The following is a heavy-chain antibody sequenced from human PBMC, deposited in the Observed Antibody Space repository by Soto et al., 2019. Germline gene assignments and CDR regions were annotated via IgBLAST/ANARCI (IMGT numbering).Heavy chain of an antibody. J-gene: IGHJ4*02. CDR2: MNPNNANT. Sequence: ASVKVSCKASGYTFTSYDINWVRQASGQGLEWMGWMNPNNANTGYAQKFQGRITLTGDTSISTAYMELSSLRSDDTAVYYCVTYRYESSGYPYFDYWGQGTLVTVSS. CDR1: GYTFTSYD. V-gene: IGHV1-8*01. D-gene: IGHD3-22*01. CDR3: VTYRYESSGYPYFDY.